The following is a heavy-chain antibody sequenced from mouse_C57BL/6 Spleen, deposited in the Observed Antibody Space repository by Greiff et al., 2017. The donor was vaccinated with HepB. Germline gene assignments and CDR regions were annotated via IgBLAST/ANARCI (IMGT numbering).Heavy chain of an antibody. D-gene: IGHD3-2*02. CDR1: GYTFTSYW. CDR3: ARRGQLRLRGAMDY. V-gene: IGHV1-55*01. Sequence: VQLQQPGAELVKPGASVKMSCKASGYTFTSYWITWVKQRPGQGLEWIGDIYPGSGSTNYNEKFKSKATLTVDTSSSTAYMQLSSLTSEDSAVYYCARRGQLRLRGAMDYWGQGTSVTVSS. J-gene: IGHJ4*01. CDR2: IYPGSGST.